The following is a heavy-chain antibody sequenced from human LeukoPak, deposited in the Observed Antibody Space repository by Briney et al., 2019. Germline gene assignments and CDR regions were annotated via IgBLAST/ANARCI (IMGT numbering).Heavy chain of an antibody. D-gene: IGHD3-3*01. J-gene: IGHJ5*02. Sequence: AALKVSSKASRDTLPGHYIHSGRQGPGERLGWMGWINPNSGGTNYAQKFQGRVTMTRDTSISTAYMELSRLRSDDTAVYYCARDFSRRGFDPWGQGTLVTVSS. CDR2: INPNSGGT. V-gene: IGHV1-2*02. CDR1: RDTLPGHY. CDR3: ARDFSRRGFDP.